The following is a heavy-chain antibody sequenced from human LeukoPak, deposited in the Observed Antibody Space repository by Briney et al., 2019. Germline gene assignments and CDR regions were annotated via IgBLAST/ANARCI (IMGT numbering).Heavy chain of an antibody. D-gene: IGHD2-2*01. J-gene: IGHJ5*02. Sequence: SVNVSCKASGGTFSNYTISWVRQAPGQGLEWMGGIIPIFGTANYAQKFQGRVTITADESTSTAYMELSSLRSEDTAVYYCAKIYCSSNSCYDGRGWFDPWGQGTLVTVSS. CDR2: IIPIFGTA. V-gene: IGHV1-69*13. CDR1: GGTFSNYT. CDR3: AKIYCSSNSCYDGRGWFDP.